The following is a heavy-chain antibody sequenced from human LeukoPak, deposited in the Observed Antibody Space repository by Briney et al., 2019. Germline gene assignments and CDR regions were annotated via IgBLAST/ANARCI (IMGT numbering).Heavy chain of an antibody. CDR2: IQSDGSGT. V-gene: IGHV3-74*03. J-gene: IGHJ4*02. Sequence: PGGSLRLSCTASGFIFSNYWMQWVRQAPGKGLVWVSLIQSDGSGTTYTDSMKGRFTISRDNAKNTLYLQMNSLIAEDTAVYYCARDIHGSIDHWGEGTLVTVSS. CDR1: GFIFSNYW. D-gene: IGHD3-10*01. CDR3: ARDIHGSIDH.